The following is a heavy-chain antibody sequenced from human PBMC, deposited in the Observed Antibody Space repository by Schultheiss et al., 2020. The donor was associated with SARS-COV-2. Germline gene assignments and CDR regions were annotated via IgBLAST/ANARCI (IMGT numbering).Heavy chain of an antibody. CDR1: GFTISTYD. J-gene: IGHJ6*02. CDR3: ARVHDFWSGYLSYYYYGMDV. V-gene: IGHV3-7*01. CDR2: IKQDGSEK. Sequence: GESLKISCAASGFTISTYDMSWVRQAPGKGLEWVANIKQDGSEKYCVDSVKGRFTISRDNAKNSLYLQMNSLRAEDTAVYYCARVHDFWSGYLSYYYYGMDVWGQGTTVTVSS. D-gene: IGHD3-3*01.